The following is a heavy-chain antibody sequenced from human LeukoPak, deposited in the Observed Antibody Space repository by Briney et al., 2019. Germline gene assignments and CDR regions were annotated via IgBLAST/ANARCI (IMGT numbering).Heavy chain of an antibody. CDR2: IIPIFGTA. CDR3: ARVGLERRLGRHNYYYYGMDV. Sequence: SVKVSCKASGGTFSSYAISWVRQAPGQGLEWMGGIIPIFGTANYAQKFQGRVTITADDSTSTAYMELSSLRSEDTAVYYCARVGLERRLGRHNYYYYGMDVWGQGTTVTVSS. V-gene: IGHV1-69*13. D-gene: IGHD1-1*01. J-gene: IGHJ6*02. CDR1: GGTFSSYA.